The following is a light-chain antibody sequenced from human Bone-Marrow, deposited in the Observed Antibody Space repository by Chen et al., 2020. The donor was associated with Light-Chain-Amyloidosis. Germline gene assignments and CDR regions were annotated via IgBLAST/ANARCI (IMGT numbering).Light chain of an antibody. V-gene: IGLV6-57*01. Sequence: NFMLTQPHSVSETPGKTVIISCTRSSGSIASNYVQWYQQRPGSSPTTVIYEDDQRPSGVPDRFSGSIDMSSNSASLSISGLKTEYEADYYCQSYQGSSQGVFGGGTKLTVL. J-gene: IGLJ3*02. CDR3: QSYQGSSQGV. CDR2: EDD. CDR1: SGSIASNY.